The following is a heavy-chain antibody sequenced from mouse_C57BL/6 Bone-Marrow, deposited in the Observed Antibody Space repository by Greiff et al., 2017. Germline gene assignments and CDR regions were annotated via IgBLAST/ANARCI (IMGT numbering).Heavy chain of an antibody. J-gene: IGHJ2*01. CDR2: IYPANGNT. CDR3: APYFYGRGYGDY. Sequence: VQLKESVAELVRPGASVKLSCTASGFNIKNTYMHWVKQRPEQGLEWIGRIYPANGNTKYSTKFQGKATITADTSSNTAYLQLSSLTSEDTAIYYCAPYFYGRGYGDYWGQGTTLTVSS. CDR1: GFNIKNTY. V-gene: IGHV14-3*01. D-gene: IGHD1-1*01.